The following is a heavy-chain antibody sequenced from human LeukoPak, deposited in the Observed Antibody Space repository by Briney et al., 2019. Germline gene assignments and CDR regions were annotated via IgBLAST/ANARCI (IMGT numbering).Heavy chain of an antibody. D-gene: IGHD6-13*01. CDR2: INPNSGGT. CDR3: ARPRWRSSSPFDY. J-gene: IGHJ4*02. CDR1: GYTFTGYY. V-gene: IGHV1-2*02. Sequence: ASVKVSCKASGYTFTGYYMHWVQQAPGQGLEWMGWINPNSGGTNYAQKFQGRVTMTRDTSISTAYMELSRLRSDDTAVYYCARPRWRSSSPFDYWGQGTLVTVSS.